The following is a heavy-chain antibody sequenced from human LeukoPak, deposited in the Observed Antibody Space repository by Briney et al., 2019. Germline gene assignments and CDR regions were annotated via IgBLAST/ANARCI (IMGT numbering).Heavy chain of an antibody. CDR2: ISGSGSGGRT. D-gene: IGHD6-19*01. J-gene: IGHJ4*02. Sequence: GGSLRLSCAASGFAFSSYAMSWVRQAPGQGLEWVSSISGSGSGGRTYYADSVKGRFTISRDTSKNTLYLQMNSLRAEDTAVYFCAKEEWLGKMNFFDYWGQGTLVTVSS. CDR1: GFAFSSYA. V-gene: IGHV3-23*01. CDR3: AKEEWLGKMNFFDY.